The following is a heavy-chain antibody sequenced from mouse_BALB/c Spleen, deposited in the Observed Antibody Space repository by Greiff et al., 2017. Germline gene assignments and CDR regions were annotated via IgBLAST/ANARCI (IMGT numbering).Heavy chain of an antibody. CDR1: GDSITSGY. V-gene: IGHV3-8*02. Sequence: EVKLQESGPSLVKPSQTLSLTCSVTGDSITSGYWNWIRKFPGNKLEYMGYISYSGSTYYNPSLKSRISITRDTSKNQYYLQLNSVTTEDTATYYCARLDYGSSYLAYWGQGTLVTVSA. CDR3: ARLDYGSSYLAY. CDR2: ISYSGST. J-gene: IGHJ3*01. D-gene: IGHD1-1*01.